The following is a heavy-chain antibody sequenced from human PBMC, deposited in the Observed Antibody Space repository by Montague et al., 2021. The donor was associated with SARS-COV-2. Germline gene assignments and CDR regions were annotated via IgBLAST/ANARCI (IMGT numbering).Heavy chain of an antibody. J-gene: IGHJ3*01. Sequence: TLSLTCAVSGGPVSSGAYSWTWVRQPPGKGLEWIGYIHHDGHTYYNPSLWSRVTISVERSKNQFSLKLTSVSAADTAVYFCAKSRITMVRGIYDAFDVWGRGTMVTVSS. D-gene: IGHD3-10*01. CDR3: AKSRITMVRGIYDAFDV. V-gene: IGHV4-30-2*01. CDR1: GGPVSSGAYS. CDR2: IHHDGHT.